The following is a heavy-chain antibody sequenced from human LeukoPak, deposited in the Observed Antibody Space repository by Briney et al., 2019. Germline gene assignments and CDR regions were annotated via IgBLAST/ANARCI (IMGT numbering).Heavy chain of an antibody. CDR3: ARERAAGYNWFDP. CDR1: GDSFPSNSAA. D-gene: IGHD6-13*01. J-gene: IGHJ5*02. Sequence: SQTLSLTCAVSGDSFPSNSAAWNWIRQSPSGGLEWLGRTYYRAKWYNDYAVSVKSRITINPDTSKNQFSLQLNSVTPEDTAVYYCARERAAGYNWFDPWGQGTLVTVSS. CDR2: TYYRAKWYN. V-gene: IGHV6-1*01.